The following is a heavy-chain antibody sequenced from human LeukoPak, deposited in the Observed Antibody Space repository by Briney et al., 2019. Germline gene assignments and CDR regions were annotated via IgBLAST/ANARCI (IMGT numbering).Heavy chain of an antibody. J-gene: IGHJ4*02. V-gene: IGHV3-23*01. CDR1: GFTFSSYD. D-gene: IGHD2-2*01. Sequence: GGSLRLSCAASGFTFSSYDMSWVRQAPGKGLEWVSAISGRGYRTYYADSVKGRFTISRDTSNHPLYIQMNSLRAEDTAVYYCAKDYCSSTSCRFDYWGQGTLVTVSS. CDR3: AKDYCSSTSCRFDY. CDR2: ISGRGYRT.